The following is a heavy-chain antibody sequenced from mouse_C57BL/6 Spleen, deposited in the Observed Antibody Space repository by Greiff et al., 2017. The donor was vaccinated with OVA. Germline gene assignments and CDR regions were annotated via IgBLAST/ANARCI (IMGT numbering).Heavy chain of an antibody. CDR3: ARLSLITTVVAGPYYFDY. CDR2: IHPNSGST. J-gene: IGHJ2*01. V-gene: IGHV1-64*01. D-gene: IGHD1-1*01. CDR1: GYTFTSYW. Sequence: VQLQQPGAELVKPGASVKLSCKASGYTFTSYWMHRVKQRPGQGLEWIGMIHPNSGSTNYNEKFKSKATLTVDKSSSTAYMQLSSLTSEDSAVYYCARLSLITTVVAGPYYFDYWGQGTTLTVSS.